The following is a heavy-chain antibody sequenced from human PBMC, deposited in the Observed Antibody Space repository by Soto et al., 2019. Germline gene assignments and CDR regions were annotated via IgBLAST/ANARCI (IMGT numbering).Heavy chain of an antibody. V-gene: IGHV3-11*01. CDR2: ISSSGSTI. D-gene: IGHD3-22*01. Sequence: GGSLRLSCAASGFTFSDYYMSWIRQAPGKGLEWVSYISSSGSTIYYADSVEGRFTISRDNAKNSLYLQMNSLRAEDTAVYYCARGYYYDSSGLYGMDVWGQGTTVTVSS. CDR1: GFTFSDYY. CDR3: ARGYYYDSSGLYGMDV. J-gene: IGHJ6*02.